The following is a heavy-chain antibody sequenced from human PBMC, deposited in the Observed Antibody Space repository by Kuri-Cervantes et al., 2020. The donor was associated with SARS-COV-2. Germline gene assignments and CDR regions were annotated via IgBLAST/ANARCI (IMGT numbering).Heavy chain of an antibody. V-gene: IGHV4-4*07. J-gene: IGHJ4*02. CDR2: IYTSGSN. Sequence: SDTLSLTCTVSGGSISRYYWSWVRQPAGKGLEWIGRIYTSGSNNYNPSLKRRVTMSVDTSKNQLSLKLSSVTAADTAVYYCTTVNWGFDYWGQGTLVTVSS. CDR3: TTVNWGFDY. D-gene: IGHD7-27*01. CDR1: GGSISRYY.